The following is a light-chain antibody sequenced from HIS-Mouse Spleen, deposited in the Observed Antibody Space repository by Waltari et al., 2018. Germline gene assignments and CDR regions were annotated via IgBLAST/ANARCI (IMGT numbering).Light chain of an antibody. CDR1: SSDVRGYNS. Sequence: QSALTQPRSVSGSPGQSVTISFTGTSSDVRGYNSVSWYQQHPGKAPKLMIYDVSKRPSGVPDRFSGSKSGNTASLTISGLQAEDEADYYCCSYAGSYTGVFGTGTKVTVL. CDR2: DVS. CDR3: CSYAGSYTGV. V-gene: IGLV2-11*01. J-gene: IGLJ1*01.